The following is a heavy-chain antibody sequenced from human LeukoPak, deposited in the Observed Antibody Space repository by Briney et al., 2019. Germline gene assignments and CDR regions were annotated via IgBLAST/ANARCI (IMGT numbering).Heavy chain of an antibody. J-gene: IGHJ6*02. Sequence: SVKVSCKASGYTFTSYGISWVRQAPGQGLEWMGQIIPMLGTASYAQRFQGRVTLTADESTSTAYMELSSLRSEDTAVYYCARESLPYGGNSFGHYYGMDVWGQGTTVTVSS. CDR1: GYTFTSYG. D-gene: IGHD4-23*01. CDR3: ARESLPYGGNSFGHYYGMDV. V-gene: IGHV1-69*13. CDR2: IIPMLGTA.